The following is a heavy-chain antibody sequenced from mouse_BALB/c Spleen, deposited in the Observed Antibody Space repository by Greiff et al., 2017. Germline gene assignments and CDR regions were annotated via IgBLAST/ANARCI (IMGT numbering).Heavy chain of an antibody. V-gene: IGHV2-9*02. CDR2: IWAGGST. CDR1: GFSLTSYG. J-gene: IGHJ1*01. Sequence: VHLVESGPGLVAPSQSLSITCTVSGFSLTSYGVHWVRQPPGKGLEWLGVIWAGGSTNYNSALMSRLSISKDNSKSQVFLKMNSLQTDDTAMYYCARDQDYGSSHWYFDVWGAGTTVTVSS. D-gene: IGHD1-1*01. CDR3: ARDQDYGSSHWYFDV.